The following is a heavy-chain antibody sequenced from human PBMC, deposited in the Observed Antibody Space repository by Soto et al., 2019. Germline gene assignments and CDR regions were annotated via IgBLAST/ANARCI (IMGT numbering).Heavy chain of an antibody. J-gene: IGHJ6*02. V-gene: IGHV1-69*01. CDR3: ALWGFRDGNNSKYNYSGMDV. D-gene: IGHD1-1*01. CDR2: IIPIVGTA. Sequence: VQLVQSGAEVKKPGSSVKLSCKASGGTFNRYTISWVRQAPGQGLEWMGGIIPIVGTANYAQKFQGRVAFIAEDTTSAAYMELRGLRSEDTAVEYCALWGFRDGNNSKYNYSGMDVWGQGTTVTVSS. CDR1: GGTFNRYT.